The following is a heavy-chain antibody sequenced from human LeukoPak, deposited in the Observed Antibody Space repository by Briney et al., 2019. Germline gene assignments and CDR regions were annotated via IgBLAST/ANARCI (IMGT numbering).Heavy chain of an antibody. D-gene: IGHD6-13*01. J-gene: IGHJ6*03. CDR2: INHSGST. Sequence: SETLSLTCAVYGGSFSGYYWSWIRQPPGKGLEWIGEINHSGSTNYNPSLKSRVTISVDTSKNQFSLKLSSVTAADTAVYYCARGQGAGYPKTYYYMDVWGKGTTVTVSS. V-gene: IGHV4-34*01. CDR1: GGSFSGYY. CDR3: ARGQGAGYPKTYYYMDV.